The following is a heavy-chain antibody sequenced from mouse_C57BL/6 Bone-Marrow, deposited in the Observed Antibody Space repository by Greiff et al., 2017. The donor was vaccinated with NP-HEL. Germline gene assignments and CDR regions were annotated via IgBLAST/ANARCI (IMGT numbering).Heavy chain of an antibody. V-gene: IGHV1-61*01. Sequence: QVQLKQPGAELVRPGSSVKLSCKASGYTFTSYWMDWVKQRPGQGLEWIGYIYPSDSETHYNQKFKDKATLTVDKSSSTDYMQLSSLTSEDSAVYYCARWTFDYWGQGTTLTVSS. J-gene: IGHJ2*01. CDR2: IYPSDSET. CDR3: ARWTFDY. CDR1: GYTFTSYW.